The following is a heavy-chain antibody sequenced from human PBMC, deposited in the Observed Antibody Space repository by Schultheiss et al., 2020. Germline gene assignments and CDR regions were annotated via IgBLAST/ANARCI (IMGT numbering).Heavy chain of an antibody. V-gene: IGHV3-9*01. CDR2: ISWNRGII. CDR3: AKGTCSNTRCSLDKYYYYGMDV. Sequence: SLKISCAASGFTFDDFAMHWVRQAPKKGLEWVSSISWNRGIIDYADSVKGRFTISRDNAKNSLYLQMNSLRAEDTALYYCAKGTCSNTRCSLDKYYYYGMDVWGQGTTVTVSS. CDR1: GFTFDDFA. D-gene: IGHD2-2*01. J-gene: IGHJ6*02.